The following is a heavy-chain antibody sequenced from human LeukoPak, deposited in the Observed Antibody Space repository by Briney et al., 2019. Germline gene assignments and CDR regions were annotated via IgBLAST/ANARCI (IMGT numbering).Heavy chain of an antibody. D-gene: IGHD2-15*01. J-gene: IGHJ5*01. CDR3: ARDPYCSGGSCTWFDS. Sequence: SETLSLTCTVSDDSISSGAYYWTWIRQPPGKGLEWIGSIYHSGTTYYNPSLKSRVTISVDTSKNQFSLKLSSVTAADTAVYYCARDPYCSGGSCTWFDSWGQGTLVTVSS. V-gene: IGHV4-38-2*02. CDR1: DDSISSGAYY. CDR2: IYHSGTT.